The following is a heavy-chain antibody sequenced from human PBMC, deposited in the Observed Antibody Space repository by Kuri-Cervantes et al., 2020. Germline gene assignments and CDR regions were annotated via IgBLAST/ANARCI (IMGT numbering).Heavy chain of an antibody. D-gene: IGHD6-13*01. J-gene: IGHJ6*02. CDR2: IYSGGSA. CDR1: GFTVSSNY. Sequence: GGSLRLSCAASGFTVSSNYMSWVRQAPGKGLEWVSVIYSGGSAYYADSVKGRFTISRDNSKNTLYLQMNSLRAEDTAVYYCARDKAAAGTYGMDVWGQGNTVTVSS. CDR3: ARDKAAAGTYGMDV. V-gene: IGHV3-66*01.